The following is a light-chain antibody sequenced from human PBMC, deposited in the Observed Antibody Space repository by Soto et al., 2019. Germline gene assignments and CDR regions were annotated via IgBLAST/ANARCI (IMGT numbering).Light chain of an antibody. CDR3: CSFAAGNTYV. Sequence: QSALNHPASRSGSPGQALALSCTGTRKEVGTYNLVSWYQQHPGKAPKLLISEGGKRPSGVSDRFSGSKSGNTASLTISGLQAEDEADYYCCSFAAGNTYVFGTGTKVTVL. CDR2: EGG. V-gene: IGLV2-23*01. J-gene: IGLJ1*01. CDR1: RKEVGTYNL.